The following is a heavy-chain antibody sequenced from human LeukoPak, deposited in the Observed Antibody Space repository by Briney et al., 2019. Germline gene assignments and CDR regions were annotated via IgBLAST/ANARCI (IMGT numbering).Heavy chain of an antibody. V-gene: IGHV4-61*01. CDR2: IYYSGST. CDR1: GGSISSSSYY. D-gene: IGHD2-2*01. Sequence: SETLSLTCTVSGGSISSSSYYWSWIRQPPGKGLEWIGYIYYSGSTNYNPSLKSRVTISVDTSKNQFSLKLSSVTAADTAVYYCARGLCSSTSCSPYYYYGMDVWGQGTTVTVSS. CDR3: ARGLCSSTSCSPYYYYGMDV. J-gene: IGHJ6*02.